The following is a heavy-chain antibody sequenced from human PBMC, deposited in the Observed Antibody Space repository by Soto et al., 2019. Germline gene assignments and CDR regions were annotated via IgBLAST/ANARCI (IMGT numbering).Heavy chain of an antibody. CDR3: AKTYYDFWSGYYFYYYYGMDV. V-gene: IGHV1-69*13. Sequence: SVKVSCKASGYTFSSYAISWVRQAPGQGLEWMGGIIPIFGTANYAQKFQGRVTITADESTSTAYMELSSLRSEDTAVYYCAKTYYDFWSGYYFYYYYGMDVWGQGTTVTVSS. D-gene: IGHD3-3*01. CDR1: GYTFSSYA. CDR2: IIPIFGTA. J-gene: IGHJ6*02.